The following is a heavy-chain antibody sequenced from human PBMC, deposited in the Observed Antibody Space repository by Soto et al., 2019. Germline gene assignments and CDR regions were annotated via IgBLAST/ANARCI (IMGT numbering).Heavy chain of an antibody. CDR2: ISGSGGRT. J-gene: IGHJ4*02. CDR1: GFTFSSYA. Sequence: EVQLLDSGGGLVQPGGSLRVSCAASGFTFSSYAMSWVRQAPGKGLERVSGISGSGGRTYYADSVKGRFTISRDNSKNTLVLQMNSLRAEDTAVYYCVRYSRNDKNFDYWGQGTLVTVSS. V-gene: IGHV3-23*01. CDR3: VRYSRNDKNFDY. D-gene: IGHD1-20*01.